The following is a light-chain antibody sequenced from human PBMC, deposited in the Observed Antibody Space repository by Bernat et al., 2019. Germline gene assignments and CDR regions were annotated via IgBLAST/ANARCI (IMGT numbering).Light chain of an antibody. V-gene: IGLV2-23*02. CDR1: SSDVGNYNF. CDR3: CSYAGPFTWV. J-gene: IGLJ3*02. Sequence: QSALTQPASVSESPGQPITISCTGTSSDVGNYNFVSWYQQYPGKAPKLMIYEVNKRPSGVSNRFSGSKSGNTASLTISVLQVEDEAAYYCCSYAGPFTWVFGGGTKLTVL. CDR2: EVN.